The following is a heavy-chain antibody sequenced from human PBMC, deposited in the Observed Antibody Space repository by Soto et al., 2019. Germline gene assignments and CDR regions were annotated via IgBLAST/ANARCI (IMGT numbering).Heavy chain of an antibody. CDR3: ARRQISPPTRGAASARGGMDV. D-gene: IGHD6-13*01. CDR2: IWNDGNGY. CDR1: GFNFNNYG. Sequence: QVQLVESGGGVVQPGRSLRLSCAASGFNFNNYGMHWVRQAPGKGLEWVAVIWNDGNGYYYANSVKGRFTISRDNCKNTLYLRMSSLRAEDTAVYYCARRQISPPTRGAASARGGMDVWGQGTTVTVSS. J-gene: IGHJ6*02. V-gene: IGHV3-33*01.